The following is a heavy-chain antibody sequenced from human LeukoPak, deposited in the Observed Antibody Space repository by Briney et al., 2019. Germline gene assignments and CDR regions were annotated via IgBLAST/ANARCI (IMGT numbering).Heavy chain of an antibody. D-gene: IGHD4-17*01. CDR3: ARDPHDYGDYVGEGHYGMDV. J-gene: IGHJ6*02. V-gene: IGHV1-69*04. Sequence: SVKVSCKASGGTFSSYAISWVRQAPGQGLEWMGRIIPILGIANYAQKFQGRVTITADKSTSTAYMELSSLRSEDTAVYYCARDPHDYGDYVGEGHYGMDVWGQGTTVTVSS. CDR2: IIPILGIA. CDR1: GGTFSSYA.